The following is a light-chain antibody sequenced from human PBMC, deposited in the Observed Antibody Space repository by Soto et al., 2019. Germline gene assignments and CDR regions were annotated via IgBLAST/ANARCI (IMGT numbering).Light chain of an antibody. Sequence: DIQLTQSPSFLSASVGDRVTITCRASQGISSYLAWYQQKPGKAPKLLIYAASTLQSGVPSRFSGSGSGTEFTLTISSLQPEDFETYYCKKLNSYPLTFGGGTKVEIK. J-gene: IGKJ4*01. CDR3: KKLNSYPLT. V-gene: IGKV1-9*01. CDR2: AAS. CDR1: QGISSY.